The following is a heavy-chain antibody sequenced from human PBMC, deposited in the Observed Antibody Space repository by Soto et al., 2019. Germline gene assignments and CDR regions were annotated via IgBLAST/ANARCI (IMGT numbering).Heavy chain of an antibody. CDR1: GLSLTTSGVG. V-gene: IGHV2-5*02. D-gene: IGHD4-17*01. Sequence: QITLKESGPTLVKPTQTLPLTCSFSGLSLTTSGVGVGWIRQPPGKALEWLALIYWDDDQRYSPSLKSRLTITKDAPKNQVVLTMTNMDPVDTATYYCAHDYVGQYGMDVWGQGITVTVSS. CDR2: IYWDDDQ. CDR3: AHDYVGQYGMDV. J-gene: IGHJ6*02.